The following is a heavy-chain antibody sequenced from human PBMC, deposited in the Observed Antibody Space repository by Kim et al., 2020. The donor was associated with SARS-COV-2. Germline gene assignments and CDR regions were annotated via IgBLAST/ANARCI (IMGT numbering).Heavy chain of an antibody. Sequence: SETLSLTCTASGGSISSYYWSWIRQPPGKGLEWIGYIYYSGSTKYNPSLKSRVTISVDTSKNKSSLKLSTVTAADTAGYYCARSPVLLWSGELFFCNYY. CDR2: IYYSGST. CDR1: GGSISSYY. J-gene: IGHJ6*03. CDR3: ARSPVLLWSGELFFCNYY. D-gene: IGHD3-10*01. V-gene: IGHV4-59*01.